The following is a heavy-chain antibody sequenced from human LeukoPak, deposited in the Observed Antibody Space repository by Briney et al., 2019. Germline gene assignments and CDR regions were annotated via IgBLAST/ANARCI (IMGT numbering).Heavy chain of an antibody. J-gene: IGHJ4*02. Sequence: PSETLSLTCTVSGGSISSYYWSWIRQPPRKGLEWIGYIYYSGSTNYNPSLKSRVTISVDTSKNQFSLKLSSVTAADTAVYYCARQYSDDSSGYYFAYWGQGTLVTVSS. CDR1: GGSISSYY. D-gene: IGHD3-22*01. CDR3: ARQYSDDSSGYYFAY. CDR2: IYYSGST. V-gene: IGHV4-59*08.